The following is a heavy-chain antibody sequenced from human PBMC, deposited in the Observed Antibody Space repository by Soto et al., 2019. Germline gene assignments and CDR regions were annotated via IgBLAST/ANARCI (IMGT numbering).Heavy chain of an antibody. J-gene: IGHJ4*02. CDR3: ARLDVVVVAADYYFDY. V-gene: IGHV4-59*08. D-gene: IGHD2-15*01. Sequence: QVQLQESGPGLVKPSETLSLTCTVSGGSISSYYWSWIRQPPGKGLEWIGYIYYSGSTNYNPSLKSRVTISVDTSKNQFSLKLSSVTAADTAVYYCARLDVVVVAADYYFDYWGQGTLVTVSS. CDR2: IYYSGST. CDR1: GGSISSYY.